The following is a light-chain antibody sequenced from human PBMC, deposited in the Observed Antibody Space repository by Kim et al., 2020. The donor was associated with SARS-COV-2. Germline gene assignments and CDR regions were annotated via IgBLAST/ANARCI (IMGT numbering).Light chain of an antibody. J-gene: IGLJ3*02. V-gene: IGLV2-14*03. CDR2: DVN. Sequence: QSALTQPASVSGSPGQSITISCTGTSSDIGGYNYVSWFQHHPGKVPKLIIYDVNKRPSGVSDRFSGSKSDNTASLTISGLRAEDEADYYCSSNRGPRTWVFGGGTQLTVL. CDR3: SSNRGPRTWV. CDR1: SSDIGGYNY.